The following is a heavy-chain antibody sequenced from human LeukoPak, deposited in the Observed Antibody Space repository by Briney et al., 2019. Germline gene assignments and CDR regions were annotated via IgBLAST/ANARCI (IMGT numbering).Heavy chain of an antibody. CDR3: ARSRGGFGDYGSWFDP. CDR2: IHNSATT. D-gene: IGHD4-17*01. J-gene: IGHJ5*02. Sequence: SETLSLTFTLSGGSLSSYFWTWIRQPPGKGLEWIGYIHNSATTNCNPSLKSRVTISLDTAKNQFSLKLTSVTAADTAVYFCARSRGGFGDYGSWFDPWGQGTLVTVSS. V-gene: IGHV4-59*12. CDR1: GGSLSSYF.